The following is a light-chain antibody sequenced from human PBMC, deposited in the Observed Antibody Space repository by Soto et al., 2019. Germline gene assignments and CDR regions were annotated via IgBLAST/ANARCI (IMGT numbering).Light chain of an antibody. J-gene: IGKJ4*01. V-gene: IGKV3D-15*01. Sequence: TQSPGTLSLSTGERATLSCRASQTVSSVHLAWYQQKPGQAPRLLIYGASRRATGIPDRFSGRGSGTEFTLSISSLQSEDFAVYYCQQNNKWPLTFGGGTKVDI. CDR3: QQNNKWPLT. CDR2: GAS. CDR1: QTVSSVH.